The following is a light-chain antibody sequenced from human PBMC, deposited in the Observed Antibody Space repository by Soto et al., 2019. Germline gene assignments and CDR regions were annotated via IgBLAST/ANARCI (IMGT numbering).Light chain of an antibody. CDR3: SSFTSDRIYV. CDR2: GVT. CDR1: HNDIGTYDY. J-gene: IGLJ1*01. Sequence: QSALTQPTSVSGSPGQSIPISCTGKHNDIGTYDYVSWYQQHPGRAPRLLIYGVTTRPSGISDRFSASKSGLTASLTISGLQPEDEADYYCSSFTSDRIYVFGPGTKLTVL. V-gene: IGLV2-14*03.